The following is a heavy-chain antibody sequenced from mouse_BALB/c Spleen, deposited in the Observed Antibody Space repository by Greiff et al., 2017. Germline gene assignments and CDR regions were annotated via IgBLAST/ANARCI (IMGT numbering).Heavy chain of an antibody. Sequence: VQLQQSGAELVRPGVSVKISCKGSGYTFTDYAMHWVKQSHAKSLEWIGVISTYYGDASYNQKFKGKATMTVDKSSSTAYMELARLTSEDSAVYYCARKNYRYDGFAYWGQGTLVTVSA. V-gene: IGHV1S137*01. D-gene: IGHD2-14*01. CDR2: ISTYYGDA. CDR3: ARKNYRYDGFAY. CDR1: GYTFTDYA. J-gene: IGHJ3*01.